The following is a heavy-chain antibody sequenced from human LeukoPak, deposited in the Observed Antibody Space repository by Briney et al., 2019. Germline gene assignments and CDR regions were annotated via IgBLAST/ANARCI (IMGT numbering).Heavy chain of an antibody. V-gene: IGHV1-58*01. CDR1: GFTSTSSA. J-gene: IGHJ4*02. CDR2: IVVGSGNT. Sequence: GASVKVSCKASGFTSTSSAVQWVRQARGQRLEWIGWIVVGSGNTNYAQKFQERVTITRDMSTSTAYMELSSLRSEDTAVYYCAAHRFMPKWELPQYYFDYWGQGTLVTVSS. CDR3: AAHRFMPKWELPQYYFDY. D-gene: IGHD1-26*01.